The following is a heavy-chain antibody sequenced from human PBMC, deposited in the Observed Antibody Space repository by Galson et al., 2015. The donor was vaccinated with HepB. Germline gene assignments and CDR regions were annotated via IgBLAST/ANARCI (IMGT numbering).Heavy chain of an antibody. J-gene: IGHJ4*02. CDR2: INSGTNTI. CDR3: ARAGARYGDYAYLSTH. V-gene: IGHV3-48*02. Sequence: SLRLSCAGSGFTFNTYSMNWVRQAPGKGLEWVSYINSGTNTIYYADSVKGRFTISRDNAKNSLYLQMNSLRDEDTAVYYCARAGARYGDYAYLSTHWGQGTLVIVSS. CDR1: GFTFNTYS. D-gene: IGHD4-17*01.